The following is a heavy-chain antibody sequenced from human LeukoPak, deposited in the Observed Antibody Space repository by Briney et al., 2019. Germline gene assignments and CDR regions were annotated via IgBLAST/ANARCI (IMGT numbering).Heavy chain of an antibody. V-gene: IGHV1-8*02. D-gene: IGHD3-10*01. CDR2: MNPNSGNT. J-gene: IGHJ4*02. CDR3: ARGLHYYGSGEDY. CDR1: GGTFSSYA. Sequence: GASVKVSYKASGGTFSSYAINWVRQATGQGLEWMGWMNPNSGNTGYAQKFQGRVTMTRNTSISTAYMELSSLRSEDTAVYYCARGLHYYGSGEDYWGQGTLVTVSS.